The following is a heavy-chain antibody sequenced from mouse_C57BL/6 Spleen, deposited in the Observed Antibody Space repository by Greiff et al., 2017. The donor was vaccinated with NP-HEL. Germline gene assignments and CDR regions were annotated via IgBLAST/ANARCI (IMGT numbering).Heavy chain of an antibody. V-gene: IGHV5-6*01. D-gene: IGHD1-1*01. Sequence: EVQLMESGGDLVKPGGSLKLSCAASGFTFSSYGMSWVRPTPDKRLEWVATISSGGSYTYYPDSVKGRFTISRDNAKNTLYLLMSSLKSEYTVMYYETRRPHYYGSSYEYFEVWGTGATVAVSS. J-gene: IGHJ1*03. CDR1: GFTFSSYG. CDR2: ISSGGSYT. CDR3: TRRPHYYGSSYEYFEV.